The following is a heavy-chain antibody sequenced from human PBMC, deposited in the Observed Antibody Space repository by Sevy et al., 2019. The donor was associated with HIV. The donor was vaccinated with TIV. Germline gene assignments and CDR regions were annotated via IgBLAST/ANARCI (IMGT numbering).Heavy chain of an antibody. CDR2: ISSNGGST. Sequence: GGSLRLSCSASGFTFSSYAMXWVRQAPGKGLEYVSAISSNGGSTYYADSVKGRFTISRDNSKNTLYLQMSSLRAEDTAVYYRARHCSGGSCYSGXXGQGTLVTVSS. CDR3: ARHCSGGSCYSGX. D-gene: IGHD2-15*01. V-gene: IGHV3-64D*06. J-gene: IGHJ4*02. CDR1: GFTFSSYA.